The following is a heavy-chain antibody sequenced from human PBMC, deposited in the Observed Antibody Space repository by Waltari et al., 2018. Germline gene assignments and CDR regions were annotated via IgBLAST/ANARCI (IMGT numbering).Heavy chain of an antibody. V-gene: IGHV1-2*02. CDR3: ARDRTYYDFWGLFDY. D-gene: IGHD3-3*01. Sequence: QVQLVQSGAEVKKPGASVKVSCKASGYTFTGYYMHWVRQAPGQGLEWMGWINPNRGGTNYAQKCQGRVTMTRDPSISTAYMELSRLRSDDTAVYYCARDRTYYDFWGLFDYWGQGTLVTVSS. J-gene: IGHJ4*02. CDR1: GYTFTGYY. CDR2: INPNRGGT.